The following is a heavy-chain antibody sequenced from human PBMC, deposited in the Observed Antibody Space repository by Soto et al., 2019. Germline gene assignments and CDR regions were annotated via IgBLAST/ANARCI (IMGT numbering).Heavy chain of an antibody. D-gene: IGHD4-17*01. CDR3: VNHRRDTYTMTTDYYYNGMGV. CDR2: ICGSGANT. V-gene: IGHV3-23*01. CDR1: GFTFGSYA. J-gene: IGHJ6*02. Sequence: EVQLLESGGGLVQPGGSLRLSCAASGFTFGSYAMSWVRQAPGKGLEWVSAICGSGANTYYADSVEGRFTISRDNSKSTLCLQMNSLRVEDTAVYYCVNHRRDTYTMTTDYYYNGMGVWGQGTTVTVSS.